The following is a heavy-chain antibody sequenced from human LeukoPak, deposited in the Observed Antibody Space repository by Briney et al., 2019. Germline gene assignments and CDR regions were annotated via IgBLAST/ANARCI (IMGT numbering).Heavy chain of an antibody. CDR1: GYTFTGYY. CDR3: ARVRNKSYDPPLDY. V-gene: IGHV1-2*04. Sequence: ASVKVSCKASGYTFTGYYMHWVRQAPGQGLEWMGWINPNSGGTNYAQKFQGWVTMTRDTSISTAHMELSRLRSDDTAVYYCARVRNKSYDPPLDYWGQGTLVTVSS. D-gene: IGHD3-3*01. J-gene: IGHJ4*02. CDR2: INPNSGGT.